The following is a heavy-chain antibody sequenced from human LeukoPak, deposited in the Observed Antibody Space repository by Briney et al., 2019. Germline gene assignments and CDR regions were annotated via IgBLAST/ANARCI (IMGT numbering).Heavy chain of an antibody. J-gene: IGHJ6*02. CDR1: GGTFSSYA. V-gene: IGHV1-69*04. CDR3: ASKSIEDSYGPGYHYDGMDV. D-gene: IGHD5-18*01. Sequence: SVKVSCKASGGTFSSYAISWVRQAPGQGLEWMGRIIPILGIANYAQKFQGRVTITADKSTSTAYMELSSLRSEDTAVYYCASKSIEDSYGPGYHYDGMDVWGLGTTVTVSS. CDR2: IIPILGIA.